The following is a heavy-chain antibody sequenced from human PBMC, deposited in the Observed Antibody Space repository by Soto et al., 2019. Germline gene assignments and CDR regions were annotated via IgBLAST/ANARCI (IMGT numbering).Heavy chain of an antibody. CDR3: ARGPQSGVTAYVRSYFDW. D-gene: IGHD3-16*01. J-gene: IGHJ4*02. CDR2: IFSGGNT. CDR1: GFTVSSHY. Sequence: PGGSLRLSCAASGFTVSSHYMSWVRQAPGQGLEWVSVIFSGGNTYYADSVKGRFTISRDNSGNTLYLQMKSLRDEDTAVYYCARGPQSGVTAYVRSYFDWWGQGTLVTVS. V-gene: IGHV3-53*01.